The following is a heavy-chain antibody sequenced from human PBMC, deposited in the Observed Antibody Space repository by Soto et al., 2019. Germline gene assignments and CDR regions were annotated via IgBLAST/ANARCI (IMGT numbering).Heavy chain of an antibody. CDR1: GYTFTSYG. CDR2: ISAYNGNT. V-gene: IGHV1-18*04. CDR3: ARDYDILTGLTPFDY. D-gene: IGHD3-9*01. J-gene: IGHJ4*02. Sequence: ASVKVSCKASGYTFTSYGISWVRQAPGQGLEWMGWISAYNGNTNYAQELQGRVTMTTDTSTSTAYMELRSLRSDDTAVYYCARDYDILTGLTPFDYWGQGTLVTVS.